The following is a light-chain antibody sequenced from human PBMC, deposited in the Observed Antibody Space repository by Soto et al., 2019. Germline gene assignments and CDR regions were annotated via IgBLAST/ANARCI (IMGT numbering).Light chain of an antibody. CDR3: AAWDDSLNGPVV. V-gene: IGLV1-44*01. Sequence: QSVLTQPPSASGTPGQRVTISCSGSSSNIGSYTVNWYQQLPGTAPKLLIYSNNQRPSGVPDRFSGSKSGTSASLAISGLQSEDEADYYCAAWDDSLNGPVVFGGGTKL. CDR1: SSNIGSYT. CDR2: SNN. J-gene: IGLJ2*01.